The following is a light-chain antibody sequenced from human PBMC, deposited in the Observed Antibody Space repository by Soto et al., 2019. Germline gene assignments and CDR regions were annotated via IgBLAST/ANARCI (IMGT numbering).Light chain of an antibody. J-gene: IGKJ1*01. V-gene: IGKV3-15*01. CDR1: QSVSTN. Sequence: EIVMTQSPATLSVSPGERATLSCRASQSVSTNLAWYQQKPGQAPRLLIYGASTRATGIPARFSGSESGTEFTLTISSLQSEDFAVYACQQYNTWPPTFGQGTKV. CDR2: GAS. CDR3: QQYNTWPPT.